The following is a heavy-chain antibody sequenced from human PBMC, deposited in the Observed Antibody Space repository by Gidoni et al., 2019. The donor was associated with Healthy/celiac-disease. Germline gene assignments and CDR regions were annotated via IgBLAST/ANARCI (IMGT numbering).Heavy chain of an antibody. CDR1: GDSISNSSYY. CDR3: ARLAVVIQTSFDY. V-gene: IGHV4-39*01. CDR2: IYYSGST. D-gene: IGHD2-15*01. Sequence: QLQLQESGPGLVKPSETLSLTCTVSGDSISNSSYYWGWIRQPPGKGLEWSGSIYYSGSTYYNPSLKSRVTISVDTSKNQFSLKLSSVTAADTAVYYCARLAVVIQTSFDYWGQGTLVTVSS. J-gene: IGHJ4*02.